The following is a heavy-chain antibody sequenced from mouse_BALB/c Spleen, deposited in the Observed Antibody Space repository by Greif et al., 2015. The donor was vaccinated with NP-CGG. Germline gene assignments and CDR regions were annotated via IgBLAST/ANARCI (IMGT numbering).Heavy chain of an antibody. J-gene: IGHJ2*01. D-gene: IGHD2-2*01. CDR3: TRLIYGYSVHYFDY. CDR2: IYPGSGST. V-gene: IGHV1S22*01. CDR1: GYTLTSYL. Sequence: LQQSGAEMVRPGASGKLSCKSSGYTLTSYLMHWVKQRHGQGLEWIGNIYPGSGSTNYDEKFMCKGTLTVDTSSSTAYMRLISLPSEISAAYYSTRLIYGYSVHYFDYWRQRPTLSVSS.